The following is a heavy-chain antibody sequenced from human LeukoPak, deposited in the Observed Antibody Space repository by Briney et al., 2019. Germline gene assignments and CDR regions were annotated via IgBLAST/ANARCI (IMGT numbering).Heavy chain of an antibody. V-gene: IGHV4-61*02. D-gene: IGHD3-10*01. CDR1: GGSISGGSYY. Sequence: SQTLSLTCTVSGGSISGGSYYWSWIRQPAGKGLEWIGRIYTSGSTNYNPSLKSRVTISVDTSKNQFSLKLSSVTAADTAVYYCARDNEILQYYYGSGSYYNYFDYWGQGTLVTVSS. CDR3: ARDNEILQYYYGSGSYYNYFDY. CDR2: IYTSGST. J-gene: IGHJ4*02.